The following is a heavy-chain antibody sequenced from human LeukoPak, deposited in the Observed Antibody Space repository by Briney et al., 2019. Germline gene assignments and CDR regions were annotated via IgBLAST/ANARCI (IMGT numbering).Heavy chain of an antibody. Sequence: PSETLSLTCAVYGGSFSGYYWSWIRQPPGKGLEWIGEINHSGSTNYNPSLKSRVTISVDTSKNQFSLKLNSVTAADTAIYYCARARKYYYDTSGYYYFDSWGRGILVTVSS. D-gene: IGHD3-22*01. J-gene: IGHJ4*02. V-gene: IGHV4-34*01. CDR3: ARARKYYYDTSGYYYFDS. CDR2: INHSGST. CDR1: GGSFSGYY.